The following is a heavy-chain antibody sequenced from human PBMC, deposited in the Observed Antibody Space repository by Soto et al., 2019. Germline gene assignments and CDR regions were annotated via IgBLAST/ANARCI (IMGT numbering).Heavy chain of an antibody. CDR2: IYYSGST. CDR3: ARPLAGDYGGSWFDP. CDR1: GGSISSSSYY. J-gene: IGHJ5*02. D-gene: IGHD4-17*01. Sequence: QLQLQESGPGLVKPSETLSLTCTVSGGSISSSSYYWGWIRQPPGKGLEWIGSIYYSGSTYYNPSLKSRVTLSVDPSKNQFSLKLSSVTAADTAVYYCARPLAGDYGGSWFDPWGQGTLVTVSS. V-gene: IGHV4-39*01.